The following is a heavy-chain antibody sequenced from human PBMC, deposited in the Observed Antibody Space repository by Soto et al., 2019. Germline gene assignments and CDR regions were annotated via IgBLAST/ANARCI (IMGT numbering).Heavy chain of an antibody. D-gene: IGHD3-10*01. J-gene: IGHJ4*02. CDR2: INSDGSSI. CDR3: AQWSRFGEWL. CDR1: GFTFSSYW. Sequence: EEQLVESGGGLVQRGGSLRLSCAASGFTFSSYWMHWVRQAPGKGLVWVSHINSDGSSISYADSVKGRFTISRDNAKNTLYLQMNSLRAEDTAVYYCAQWSRFGEWLWGQGTLVTVSS. V-gene: IGHV3-74*01.